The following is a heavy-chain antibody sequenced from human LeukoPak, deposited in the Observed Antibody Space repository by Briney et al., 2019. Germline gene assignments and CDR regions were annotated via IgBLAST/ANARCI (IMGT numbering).Heavy chain of an antibody. CDR2: ISSCSYI. V-gene: IGHV3-21*01. D-gene: IGHD2-2*01. J-gene: IGHJ3*02. CDR3: AREGCSSTSCYWEDAFDI. Sequence: GGSLRLSCAASGFTFSSYSMNWVRQAPGKGLEWVSSISSCSYIYYADSVKGRFTISRDNAKNSLYLQMNSLRAEDTAVYYCAREGCSSTSCYWEDAFDIWGQGTMVTVSS. CDR1: GFTFSSYS.